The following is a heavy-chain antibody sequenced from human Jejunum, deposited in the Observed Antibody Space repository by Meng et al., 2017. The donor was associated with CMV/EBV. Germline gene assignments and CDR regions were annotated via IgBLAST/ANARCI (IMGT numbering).Heavy chain of an antibody. D-gene: IGHD5-24*01. CDR3: ARDRPLNGYNYAVY. V-gene: IGHV1-46*01. Sequence: QVQLVQSGAEVKKPGASVRISCKASGYTFTSHYMHWVRQAPGQGLVWMGIINPNDGTTSYVQNFEGRVTMTRDMSTNTVYMELKSLRSEDTAMYYCARDRPLNGYNYAVYWGQGTLVTVSS. CDR2: INPNDGTT. J-gene: IGHJ4*02. CDR1: GYTFTSHY.